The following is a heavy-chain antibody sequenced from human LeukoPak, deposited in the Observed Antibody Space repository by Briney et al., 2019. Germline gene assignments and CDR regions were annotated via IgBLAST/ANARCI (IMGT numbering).Heavy chain of an antibody. J-gene: IGHJ4*02. CDR3: AKPLSWWELLGPLDY. CDR2: IRSDGGQE. V-gene: IGHV3-30*02. D-gene: IGHD1-26*01. CDR1: GFISSDYG. Sequence: GGSLRLSCAASGFISSDYGMLWVRQAPGKGLEWVSFIRSDGGQEFYADSVKGRFAISRDNSKNTLYLQMSSLRAEDTAVYYCAKPLSWWELLGPLDYWGQGTLVTVSS.